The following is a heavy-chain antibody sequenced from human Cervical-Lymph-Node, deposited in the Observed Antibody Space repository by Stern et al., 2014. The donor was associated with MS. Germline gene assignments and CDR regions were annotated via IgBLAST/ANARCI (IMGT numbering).Heavy chain of an antibody. CDR3: VRGGATILNWFDL. J-gene: IGHJ5*02. V-gene: IGHV3-64D*06. Sequence: EDQLVESGGRLVQPGGSLRLSCSASGFVFSTYAMHWVRQAPGKGLQSVAIISSNAESTHYADSVKGRFTISRDNSKNTLFLQMSSLRPEDTAVYYCVRGGATILNWFDLWGQGTLVTVSS. CDR2: ISSNAEST. D-gene: IGHD1-26*01. CDR1: GFVFSTYA.